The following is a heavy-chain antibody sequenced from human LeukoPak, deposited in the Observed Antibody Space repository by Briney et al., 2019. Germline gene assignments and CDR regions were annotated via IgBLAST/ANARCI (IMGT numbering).Heavy chain of an antibody. D-gene: IGHD6-6*01. Sequence: SETLSLTCTVSGGSISSSSYYWGWIRQPPGKGLEWIGSIYYSGSTYYNPSLKSRVTISVDTSKKQFSLKLRSVTAADTAVYYCARFQVLRSSSPRDAFDIWGQGTMVTVSS. CDR1: GGSISSSSYY. CDR2: IYYSGST. CDR3: ARFQVLRSSSPRDAFDI. V-gene: IGHV4-39*01. J-gene: IGHJ3*02.